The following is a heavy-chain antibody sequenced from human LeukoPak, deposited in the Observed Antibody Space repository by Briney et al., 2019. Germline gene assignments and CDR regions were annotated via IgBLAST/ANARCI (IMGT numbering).Heavy chain of an antibody. CDR1: LDSFSGYS. D-gene: IGHD4-17*01. Sequence: SETLSLTCAVYLDSFSGYSWSWIRQSPGKGLEWVGDINSGGNTHYNPSLKSRVTISRDTSKNQLSLRLRSVTAAETAVYYCARGGYGDYTLDYWGQGTLVTVSS. CDR3: ARGGYGDYTLDY. CDR2: INSGGNT. V-gene: IGHV4-34*01. J-gene: IGHJ4*02.